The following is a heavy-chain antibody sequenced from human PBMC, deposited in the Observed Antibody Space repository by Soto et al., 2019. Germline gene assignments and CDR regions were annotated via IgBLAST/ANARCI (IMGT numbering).Heavy chain of an antibody. D-gene: IGHD1-26*01. V-gene: IGHV3-43D*04. Sequence: VGSLRLSCASSVFTFDDYAMHCVRQSPGKCLEWVSLISWDGGSTYYADSVKGRFTISRDNSENSLYLQMNSLRAEDTALYYCAKDTSGSYYPSYGMDVWGQGTTVTLSS. CDR2: ISWDGGST. J-gene: IGHJ6*02. CDR1: VFTFDDYA. CDR3: AKDTSGSYYPSYGMDV.